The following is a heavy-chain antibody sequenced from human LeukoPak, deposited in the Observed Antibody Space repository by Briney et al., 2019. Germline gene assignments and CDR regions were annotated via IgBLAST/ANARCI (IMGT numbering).Heavy chain of an antibody. V-gene: IGHV4-4*02. CDR3: ARHLTGTTSTVFDY. J-gene: IGHJ4*02. CDR2: IYYSGKT. CDR1: GGSISNTNW. D-gene: IGHD1-20*01. Sequence: SETLSLTCGVSGGSISNTNWWSWVRQPPGKGLEWIGYIYYSGKTNCNPSLKSRVTTSVDTSKNQFSLKLRSVTAADTAVYYCARHLTGTTSTVFDYWGQGTLVTVSS.